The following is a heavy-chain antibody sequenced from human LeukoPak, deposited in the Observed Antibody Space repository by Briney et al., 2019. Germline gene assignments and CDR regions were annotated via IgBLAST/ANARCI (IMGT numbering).Heavy chain of an antibody. V-gene: IGHV3-73*01. D-gene: IGHD2-2*01. Sequence: PGGSLRLSCAASGFTFSGSAMHWVRQASGKGLEWVGRIRSKANSYATAYAASVKGRFTISRDDSKNTAYLQMNSLKTEDTAVYYCTGQYCSSTSCFKGLNDYWGQGTLDTVSS. CDR2: IRSKANSYAT. J-gene: IGHJ4*02. CDR1: GFTFSGSA. CDR3: TGQYCSSTSCFKGLNDY.